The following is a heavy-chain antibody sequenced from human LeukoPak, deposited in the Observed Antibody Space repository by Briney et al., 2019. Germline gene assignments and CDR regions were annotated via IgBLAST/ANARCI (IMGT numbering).Heavy chain of an antibody. CDR1: GFTFSSYW. J-gene: IGHJ4*02. V-gene: IGHV3-7*01. CDR2: IKQDGSEK. CDR3: ASTRGGELQYYFDY. Sequence: GGFLRLSCAASGFTFSSYWMSWVRQAPGKGLEWVANIKQDGSEKYYVDSVKGRFTISRDNAKNSLYLQMNSLRAEDTAVYYCASTRGGELQYYFDYWGQGTLVTVSS. D-gene: IGHD1-26*01.